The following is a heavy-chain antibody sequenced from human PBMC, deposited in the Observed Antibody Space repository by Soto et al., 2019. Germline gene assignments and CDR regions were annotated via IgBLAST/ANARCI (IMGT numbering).Heavy chain of an antibody. V-gene: IGHV1-18*01. D-gene: IGHD1-26*01. CDR2: ISAYNGNT. Sequence: QVQLVQSGAEGKKPGASLKVSCKASGYTFTSYGIIWVRQAPGQGLEWMGWISAYNGNTKYAQKLQGKVSMTTDTSTRTAKMELRSMRADDTAVYYCARDLGAKLVDYWGQGTLVTVSS. CDR1: GYTFTSYG. CDR3: ARDLGAKLVDY. J-gene: IGHJ4*02.